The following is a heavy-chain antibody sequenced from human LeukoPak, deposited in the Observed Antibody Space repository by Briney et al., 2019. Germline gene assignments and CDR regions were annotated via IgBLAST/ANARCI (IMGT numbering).Heavy chain of an antibody. CDR3: AKDLLVGYHDSSGYPTDFDY. D-gene: IGHD3-22*01. Sequence: GGSLRLSCAASGFTFSSYGMSWVRQAPGKGLEWVSAISGSGGSTYYADSVKGRFTISRDNSKNTLYLQMNSLRAEDTAVYYCAKDLLVGYHDSSGYPTDFDYWGQGTLVTVSS. V-gene: IGHV3-23*01. CDR2: ISGSGGST. CDR1: GFTFSSYG. J-gene: IGHJ4*02.